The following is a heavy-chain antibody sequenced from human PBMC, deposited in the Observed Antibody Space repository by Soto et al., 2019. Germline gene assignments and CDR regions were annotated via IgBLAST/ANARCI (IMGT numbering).Heavy chain of an antibody. CDR2: LSPDGSIT. CDR1: GFTFSKYW. CDR3: VRDLGWCLDASCSC. V-gene: IGHV3-74*03. Sequence: EVQLVESGGGSIQPGGSLRLSCAASGFTFSKYWMNWVRQAPGKGLVWVSRLSPDGSITKYADSVKGRFTISRDNAKNMVYLQMNSLGAEDTAVYYCVRDLGWCLDASCSCWGQGTLVTVSS. D-gene: IGHD6-19*01. J-gene: IGHJ4*02.